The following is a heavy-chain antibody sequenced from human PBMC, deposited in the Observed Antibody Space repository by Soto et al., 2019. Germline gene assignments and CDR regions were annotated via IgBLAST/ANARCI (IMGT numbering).Heavy chain of an antibody. V-gene: IGHV4-59*08. CDR2: IYYTGST. J-gene: IGHJ4*02. CDR3: ARLPYYYGSGSYRFGYFDY. Sequence: PSETLSLTCTVSGGSISTYDWSWIRQPPGKGLEWIGDIYYTGSTNYNPSLKSRVTISLDASKNQFSLELSSVTAADTAVYYCARLPYYYGSGSYRFGYFDYWGQGALVTVSS. D-gene: IGHD3-10*01. CDR1: GGSISTYD.